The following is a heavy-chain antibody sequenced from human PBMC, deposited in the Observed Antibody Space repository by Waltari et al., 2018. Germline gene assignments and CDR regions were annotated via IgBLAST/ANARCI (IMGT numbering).Heavy chain of an antibody. CDR3: SRNFHDPQDV. Sequence: EVQLVESGGGLIQPGGSLRLSCAASGFTVINNYMTWVRQAPGKGLGWVSLVWSGGDTHYAESVKGRFTISRDNSKNTVYLQMHDLRAEDTAIYYCSRNFHDPQDVWGQGTTVIVS. CDR2: VWSGGDT. D-gene: IGHD3-3*01. J-gene: IGHJ6*02. V-gene: IGHV3-53*01. CDR1: GFTVINNY.